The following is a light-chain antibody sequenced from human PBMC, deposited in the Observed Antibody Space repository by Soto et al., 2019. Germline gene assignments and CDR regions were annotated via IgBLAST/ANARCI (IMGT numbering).Light chain of an antibody. CDR1: QSVLYSSNNKNY. CDR3: QQYYSTPRT. V-gene: IGKV4-1*01. Sequence: DIVMTQSPDCLAVSLGERATINCKSSQSVLYSSNNKNYLSWYQQKPGQPPKLLIYWASTRESGVPDRFSGSGSGTDFYLTISSLQAEDVAVYYCQQYYSTPRTFGQGTKVEIK. J-gene: IGKJ1*01. CDR2: WAS.